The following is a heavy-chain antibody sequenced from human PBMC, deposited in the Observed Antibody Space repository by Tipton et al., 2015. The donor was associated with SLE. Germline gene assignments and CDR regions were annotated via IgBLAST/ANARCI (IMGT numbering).Heavy chain of an antibody. Sequence: TLSLTCTVSGGSISSYHWSWIRRPPGKALEWIGYIYYTGSTDYNPSLKSRVTMSVDTSKNQFSLKLSSVTTADTAVYYCARVEAEMDAFDIWGQGTMVTVSS. CDR1: GGSISSYH. V-gene: IGHV4-59*01. CDR3: ARVEAEMDAFDI. J-gene: IGHJ3*02. CDR2: IYYTGST.